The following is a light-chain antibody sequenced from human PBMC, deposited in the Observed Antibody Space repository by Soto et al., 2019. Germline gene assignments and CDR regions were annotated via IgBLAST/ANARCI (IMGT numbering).Light chain of an antibody. V-gene: IGLV2-14*01. Sequence: QSALTQPASVSGSPGQSITISGTGTSSDVGGNNYVSWYQQHPGKAPKLMIYEVSNRPSGVSNRFSGSKSGNTASLTISGLQAEDEADYYCSSYTSSSTLVFGTGTKLTVL. CDR1: SSDVGGNNY. J-gene: IGLJ1*01. CDR3: SSYTSSSTLV. CDR2: EVS.